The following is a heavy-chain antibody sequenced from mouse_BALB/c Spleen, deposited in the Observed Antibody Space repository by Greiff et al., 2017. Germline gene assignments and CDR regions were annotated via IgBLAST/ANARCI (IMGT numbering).Heavy chain of an antibody. CDR3: TSVYAYAMDY. D-gene: IGHD1-1*01. Sequence: EVKLVESGGGLVKPGGSLKLSCAASGFTFSSYTMSWVRQTPEKRLEWVATISSGGSYTYYPDSVKGRFTISRDNAKNTLYLQMSSLKSEDTAMYYCTSVYAYAMDYWGQGTSVTVSS. CDR1: GFTFSSYT. J-gene: IGHJ4*01. V-gene: IGHV5-6-4*01. CDR2: ISSGGSYT.